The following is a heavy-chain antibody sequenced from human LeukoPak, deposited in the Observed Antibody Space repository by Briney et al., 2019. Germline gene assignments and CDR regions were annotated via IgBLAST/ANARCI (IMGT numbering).Heavy chain of an antibody. CDR1: GFTFSSYA. CDR3: AKARYYYDRSGSPQAY. V-gene: IGHV3-23*01. J-gene: IGHJ4*02. CDR2: ISGSGGST. D-gene: IGHD3-22*01. Sequence: GGSLRLSCAASGFTFSSYAMSWVRQAPGKGLEWVSAISGSGGSTYYADSVKGRFTISRDNSKNTLYLQMNSLRAEDTAVYYCAKARYYYDRSGSPQAYWGQGTLVTVSS.